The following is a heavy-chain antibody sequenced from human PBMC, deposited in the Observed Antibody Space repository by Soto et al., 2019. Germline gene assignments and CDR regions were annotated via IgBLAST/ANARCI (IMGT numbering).Heavy chain of an antibody. CDR3: ARVPELGTEAFDI. Sequence: GGSLRLSCAASGFTFSSYSMNWVRQAPGKGLEWVSSISSSSSYIYYADSVKGRFTISRDNAKNSLYLQMNSLRAEDTAVYYCARVPELGTEAFDIWGQGTMVTVSS. J-gene: IGHJ3*02. CDR1: GFTFSSYS. D-gene: IGHD7-27*01. CDR2: ISSSSSYI. V-gene: IGHV3-21*01.